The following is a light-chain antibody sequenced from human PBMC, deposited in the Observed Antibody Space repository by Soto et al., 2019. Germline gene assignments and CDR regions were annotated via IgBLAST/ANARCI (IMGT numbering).Light chain of an antibody. CDR2: AAS. V-gene: IGKV1-39*01. CDR3: QQYTSYPRT. J-gene: IGKJ1*01. Sequence: DIQMTQSPSSLSASVGDRGTITFRASQSISSYLNWYQQKPGKAPKLLIYAASSLQSGVPSRISGSGSGTEFTLTISSLQPDDFATYYCQQYTSYPRTFGQGTKVDIK. CDR1: QSISSY.